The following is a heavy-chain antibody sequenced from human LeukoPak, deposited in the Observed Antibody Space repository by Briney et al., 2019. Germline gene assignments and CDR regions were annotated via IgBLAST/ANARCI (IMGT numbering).Heavy chain of an antibody. D-gene: IGHD6-19*01. Sequence: GASVKVSCKASGYTFTGYYMHWVRQAPGQGLEWMGWISAYNGNTNYAQKLQGRVTMTTDTSTSTAYMELRSLRSDDTAVYYCARYSGWFGNWFDPWGQGTLVTVSS. J-gene: IGHJ5*02. V-gene: IGHV1-18*04. CDR3: ARYSGWFGNWFDP. CDR1: GYTFTGYY. CDR2: ISAYNGNT.